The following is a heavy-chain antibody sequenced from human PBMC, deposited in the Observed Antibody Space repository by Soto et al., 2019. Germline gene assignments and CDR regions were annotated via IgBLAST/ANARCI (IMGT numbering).Heavy chain of an antibody. D-gene: IGHD1-26*01. CDR3: ARHGITGSYYDAFDI. J-gene: IGHJ3*02. V-gene: IGHV4-39*01. CDR1: GSAIRRSRGH. Sequence: SVTMSRPCTVGGSAIRRSRGHWSWIRQPPGKGLEWIASIKYSGTTFYNPSLKSRVTLSVDTSKNQFALKLSSVTAAETAVYYCARHGITGSYYDAFDIWGQGTMVT. CDR2: IKYSGTT.